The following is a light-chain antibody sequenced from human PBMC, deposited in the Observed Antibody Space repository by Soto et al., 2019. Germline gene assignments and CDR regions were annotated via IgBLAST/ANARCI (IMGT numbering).Light chain of an antibody. J-gene: IGKJ2*01. CDR1: QGIRSD. Sequence: DIQMTQSPSSLSASVGDRVTITCRASQGIRSDLGWFQQKPGKAPKRLIYTAPSLQSGVPSRFSGSGSGTEFSLTISSLQPEDFATYYCLQHNTYPYTFGQGTKLEIK. CDR3: LQHNTYPYT. CDR2: TAP. V-gene: IGKV1-17*01.